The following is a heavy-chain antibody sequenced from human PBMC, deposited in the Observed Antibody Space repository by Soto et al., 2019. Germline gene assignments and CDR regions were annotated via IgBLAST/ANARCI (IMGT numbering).Heavy chain of an antibody. CDR3: ARSVYSSSSYGMDV. D-gene: IGHD6-6*01. Sequence: EVQLVESGGGLVQPGGSLRLSCAASGFTFSSYSMNWVRQAPGKGLEWVSYISSSSSTIYYADSVKGRFTISRDNAKNSLYLQMNSLREAAPAVYYCARSVYSSSSYGMDVWGQGTTVTVSS. CDR2: ISSSSSTI. CDR1: GFTFSSYS. J-gene: IGHJ6*02. V-gene: IGHV3-48*02.